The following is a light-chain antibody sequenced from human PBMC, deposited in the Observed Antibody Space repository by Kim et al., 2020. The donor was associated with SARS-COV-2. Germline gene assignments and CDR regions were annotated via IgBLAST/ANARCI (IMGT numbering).Light chain of an antibody. CDR3: NSRDSNDNVV. J-gene: IGLJ2*01. Sequence: SSELTQDPAVSVALGQTVRITCQGDSLRSYYATWYQQKPGQAPILVIYGKNNRHSGNPERFSGSSSGNTASLTITGTQAGDEGDYYCNSRDSNDNVVFGG. CDR1: SLRSYY. CDR2: GKN. V-gene: IGLV3-19*01.